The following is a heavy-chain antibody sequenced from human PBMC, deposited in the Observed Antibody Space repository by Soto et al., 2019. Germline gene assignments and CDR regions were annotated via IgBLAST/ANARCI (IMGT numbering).Heavy chain of an antibody. CDR2: LYDLDGS. J-gene: IGHJ3*01. Sequence: PGGSLRLSCAAFGFTISCKKYVAWVRQAPGKGLEWVSALYDLDGSFYAASVKGRFTTSSDSSKTTVYLQMNDLRPDDTAVYYCATWHEREHAYDVWGQGTTVTVSS. CDR1: GFTISCKKY. D-gene: IGHD1-1*01. V-gene: IGHV3-53*01. CDR3: ATWHEREHAYDV.